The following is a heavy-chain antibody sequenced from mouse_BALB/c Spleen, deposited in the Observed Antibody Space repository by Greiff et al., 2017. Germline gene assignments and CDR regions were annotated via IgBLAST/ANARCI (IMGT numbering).Heavy chain of an antibody. D-gene: IGHD1-1*01. CDR3: ARPSTVVQRGYAMDY. CDR1: GFSLTSYG. CDR2: IWAGGST. V-gene: IGHV2-9*02. J-gene: IGHJ4*01. Sequence: VQLVESGPGLVAPSQSLSITCTVSGFSLTSYGVHWVRQPPGKGLEWLGVIWAGGSTNYNSALMSRLSISKDNSKSQVFLKMNSLQTDDTAMYYCARPSTVVQRGYAMDYWGQGTSVTVSS.